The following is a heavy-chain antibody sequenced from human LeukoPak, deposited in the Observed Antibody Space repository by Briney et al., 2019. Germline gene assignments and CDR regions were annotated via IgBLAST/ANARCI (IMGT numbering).Heavy chain of an antibody. V-gene: IGHV3-30*03. CDR2: ISYDGSNK. CDR1: GFTFSSYG. D-gene: IGHD2-2*01. CDR3: ARADIGYCSSTSCSTGGYYYYGMDV. Sequence: PGGSLRLSCAASGFTFSSYGMHWVRQAPGKGLEWVAVISYDGSNKYYADSVKGRFTISRDNSKNTLYLQMNSLRAEDTAVYYCARADIGYCSSTSCSTGGYYYYGMDVWGQGTTVTVSS. J-gene: IGHJ6*02.